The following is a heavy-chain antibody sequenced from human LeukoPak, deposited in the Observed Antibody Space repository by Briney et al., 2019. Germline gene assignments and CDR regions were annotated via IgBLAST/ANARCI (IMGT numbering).Heavy chain of an antibody. CDR1: GFTFSDYY. D-gene: IGHD6-13*01. Sequence: GGSLRLSCAASGFTFSDYYMSWIRQAPGKGLEWVSYISSSGSTIYYADSVKGRFTISRDNAKNSLYLQMNSLRAEDTAVYYCARAPGGGIAAAADFDYWGQGTLVTVSS. CDR2: ISSSGSTI. CDR3: ARAPGGGIAAAADFDY. V-gene: IGHV3-11*04. J-gene: IGHJ4*02.